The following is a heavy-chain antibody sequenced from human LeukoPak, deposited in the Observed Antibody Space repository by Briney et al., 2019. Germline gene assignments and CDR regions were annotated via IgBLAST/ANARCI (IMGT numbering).Heavy chain of an antibody. CDR2: IIPIFGTA. Sequence: VASVKVSCKASGGTFSSYAISWVRQAPGQGLEWMGGIIPIFGTANYAQEFQGRVTITTDESTSTAYMELSSLRSEDTAVYYCARGVPYSNYAHDDYYYYMDVWGKGTTVTVSS. D-gene: IGHD4-11*01. V-gene: IGHV1-69*05. CDR3: ARGVPYSNYAHDDYYYYMDV. CDR1: GGTFSSYA. J-gene: IGHJ6*03.